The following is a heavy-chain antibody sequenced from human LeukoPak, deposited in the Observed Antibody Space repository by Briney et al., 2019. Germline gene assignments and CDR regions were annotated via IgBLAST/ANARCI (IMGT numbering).Heavy chain of an antibody. J-gene: IGHJ4*02. CDR2: IDFEGVDK. D-gene: IGHD4-23*01. V-gene: IGHV3-30*02. CDR3: AKDLHGGYSSDY. CDR1: GFTFNNIG. Sequence: GGSLRLSCAASGFTFNNIGMHWVRQAPGKGLEFVSFIDFEGVDKYYADSVKGRFTISKDYSKATLYLQMNRLRPEDTAIYYCAKDLHGGYSSDYWGQGTLVTVSS.